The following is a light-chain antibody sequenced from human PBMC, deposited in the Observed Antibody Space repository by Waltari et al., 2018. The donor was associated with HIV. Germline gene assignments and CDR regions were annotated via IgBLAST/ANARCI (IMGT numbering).Light chain of an antibody. V-gene: IGLV1-47*01. CDR2: RHN. Sequence: QSVLTQPPPASGTPGPRVTISCSGSSSNIGSSFVYWYQQLPGTSPKLLIFRHNQRPSGVPDRFSGSKSGTSASLAISGLRSEDEADYYCAAWDDSLSGFYVFGPGTKVTVL. J-gene: IGLJ1*01. CDR3: AAWDDSLSGFYV. CDR1: SSNIGSSF.